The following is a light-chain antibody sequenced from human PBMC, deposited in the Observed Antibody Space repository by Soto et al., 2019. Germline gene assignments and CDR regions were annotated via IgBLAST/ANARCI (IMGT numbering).Light chain of an antibody. Sequence: DIQMTQSPSSLSASVGDRVTTTCRASQSISTYLNWYQQKPGKAPKLLIFGASSVQSGVPSRFSGSGSGTDFTLTISSLQPEDFATYYCQQSYSTPLTFGGGTKVEIK. J-gene: IGKJ4*01. CDR1: QSISTY. CDR2: GAS. V-gene: IGKV1-39*01. CDR3: QQSYSTPLT.